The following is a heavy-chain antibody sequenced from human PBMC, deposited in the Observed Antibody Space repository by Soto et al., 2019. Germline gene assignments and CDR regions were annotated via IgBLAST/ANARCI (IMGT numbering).Heavy chain of an antibody. Sequence: QVQLVESGGGVVQPGRSLRLSCAASGFTFSDYGMHWVRQAPGKGLEWVAVISYDGNNKYYADSVKGRFTISRDNSKNTLYPQMNSLRTEDTAVFYCVKDGGDSSAHFDNWGQGTLVTVSS. J-gene: IGHJ4*02. CDR1: GFTFSDYG. D-gene: IGHD6-25*01. V-gene: IGHV3-30*18. CDR2: ISYDGNNK. CDR3: VKDGGDSSAHFDN.